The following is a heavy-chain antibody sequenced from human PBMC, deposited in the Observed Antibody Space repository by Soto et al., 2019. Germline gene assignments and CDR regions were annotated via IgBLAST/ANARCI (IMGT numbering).Heavy chain of an antibody. V-gene: IGHV4-4*02. J-gene: IGHJ4*02. CDR2: INHSGST. Sequence: SETLSLTCAVSGGSISSNNWWCWRRQPPRKKLDWIGEINHSGSTNYNPSLKSRVTISVDTSKNQFSLKLSSVTAADTAVYYCASSFFYRSGSYYPPPGSFDYWGQGTLVTVSS. CDR1: GGSISSNNW. CDR3: ASSFFYRSGSYYPPPGSFDY. D-gene: IGHD3-10*01.